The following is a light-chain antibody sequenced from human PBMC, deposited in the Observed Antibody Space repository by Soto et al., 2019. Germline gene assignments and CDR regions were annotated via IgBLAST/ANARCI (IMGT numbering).Light chain of an antibody. CDR3: QQYNDWAT. J-gene: IGKJ1*01. Sequence: EIVMTQSPVTLSVSPGERATLSCRASQSVSNNLAWYQLKPGQAPRLLIFGASTRATGIPARFSGSGSGTEFTLTISSLQSEDFALYYCQQYNDWATFGQGTKVEIK. CDR1: QSVSNN. V-gene: IGKV3-15*01. CDR2: GAS.